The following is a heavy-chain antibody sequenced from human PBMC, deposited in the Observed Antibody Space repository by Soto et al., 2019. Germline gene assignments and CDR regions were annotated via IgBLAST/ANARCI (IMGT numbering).Heavy chain of an antibody. CDR1: GYTFTGYY. CDR3: ARDSIAARWAAAFDI. D-gene: IGHD6-6*01. Sequence: ASVKVSCNASGYTFTGYYMHWVRQAPGQGLEWMGWINPNSGGTNYAQKFQGWVTMTRDTSISTAYMELSRLRSDDTAVYYCARDSIAARWAAAFDIWGQGTMVTVSS. V-gene: IGHV1-2*04. J-gene: IGHJ3*02. CDR2: INPNSGGT.